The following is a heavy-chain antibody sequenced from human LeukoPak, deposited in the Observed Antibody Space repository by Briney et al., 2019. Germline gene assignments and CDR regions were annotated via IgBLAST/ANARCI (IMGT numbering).Heavy chain of an antibody. J-gene: IGHJ6*02. D-gene: IGHD6-19*01. CDR3: ARDLAVAGTEVYYYYYGMDV. CDR1: GYTFTCYY. Sequence: GASVKVSCKASGYTFTCYYMHWVRQAPGQGLEGRGGINPNSGGRNYAQKFQGRVTMTRDTASSTAYMELSRLRADDTAVYYCARDLAVAGTEVYYYYYGMDVWGQGTTVTVSS. V-gene: IGHV1-2*02. CDR2: INPNSGGR.